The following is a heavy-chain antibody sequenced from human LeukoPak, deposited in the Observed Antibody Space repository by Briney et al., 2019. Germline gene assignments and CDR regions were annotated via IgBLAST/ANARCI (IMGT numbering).Heavy chain of an antibody. CDR1: GFTFDDYA. Sequence: GGSLRLSCAASGFTFDDYAMHWVRQAPGKGLEWVSGISWNSGSIGYADSVKGRFTISRDNAKNSLYLQMNSLRAEDTAVYYCARAIRTYHYYYYYMDVWGKGTTVTISS. J-gene: IGHJ6*03. CDR3: ARAIRTYHYYYYYMDV. V-gene: IGHV3-9*01. CDR2: ISWNSGSI.